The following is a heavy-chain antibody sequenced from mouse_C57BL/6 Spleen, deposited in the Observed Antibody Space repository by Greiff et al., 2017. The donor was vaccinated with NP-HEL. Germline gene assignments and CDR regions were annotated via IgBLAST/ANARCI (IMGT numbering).Heavy chain of an antibody. J-gene: IGHJ4*01. CDR1: GFTFSSYT. D-gene: IGHD1-1*01. CDR2: ISGGGGNT. V-gene: IGHV5-9*01. Sequence: EVKVVESGGGLVKPGGSLKLSCAASGFTFSSYTMSWVRQTPEKRLEWVATISGGGGNTYYPDSVKGRFTISRDNAKNTLYLQMSSLRSEDTALYYCARLYYYGSSPYAMDYWGQGTSVTVSS. CDR3: ARLYYYGSSPYAMDY.